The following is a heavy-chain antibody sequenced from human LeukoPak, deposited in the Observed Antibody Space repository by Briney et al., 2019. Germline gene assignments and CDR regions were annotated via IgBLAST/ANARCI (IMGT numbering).Heavy chain of an antibody. V-gene: IGHV4-34*01. CDR3: ARGSSICSGGSCYSRVYYYYGMDV. CDR1: GGSFSGYY. CDR2: INHSGST. Sequence: PSETLSLTCAVYGGSFSGYYWSWIRQPPGKGLEWMGEINHSGSTNYNPSLKSRVTISVDTSKNQFSLKLSSVTAADTAVYYCARGSSICSGGSCYSRVYYYYGMDVWGQGTTVTVSS. J-gene: IGHJ6*02. D-gene: IGHD2-15*01.